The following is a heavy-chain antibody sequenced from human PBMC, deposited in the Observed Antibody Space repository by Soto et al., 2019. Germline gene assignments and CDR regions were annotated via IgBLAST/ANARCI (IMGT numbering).Heavy chain of an antibody. CDR1: GYTFTSYG. CDR2: ISAYNNNT. CDR3: ARDIAVAGTSWFDP. Sequence: QVPLVQSGAEVKKPGASVKVSCKASGYTFTSYGISWVRQAPGQGLEWMGWISAYNNNTNSAQKLQGRVTLTTDTSTSTAYMELRSLRSDDTAVYYCARDIAVAGTSWFDPWGQGTLVTVSS. J-gene: IGHJ5*02. D-gene: IGHD6-19*01. V-gene: IGHV1-18*01.